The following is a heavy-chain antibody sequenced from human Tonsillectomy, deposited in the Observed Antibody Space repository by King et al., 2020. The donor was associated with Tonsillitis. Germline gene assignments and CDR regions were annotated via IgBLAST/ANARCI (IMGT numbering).Heavy chain of an antibody. D-gene: IGHD5-18*01. CDR2: ISYDGSNK. V-gene: IGHV3-30-3*01. J-gene: IGHJ4*02. CDR1: GFTFSSYA. Sequence: VQLVESGGGVVQPGRSLRLSCAASGFTFSSYAMHWVRQAPGKGLEWVAIISYDGSNKYYADSVKGRFTISRDNSKNTLYLQMNSLRAEDTAVYYCAKDRHAMVTGYFDYWGQGTLVTVSS. CDR3: AKDRHAMVTGYFDY.